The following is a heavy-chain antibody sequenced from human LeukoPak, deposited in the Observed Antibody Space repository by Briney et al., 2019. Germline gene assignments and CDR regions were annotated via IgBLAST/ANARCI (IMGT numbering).Heavy chain of an antibody. V-gene: IGHV4-39*01. Sequence: SETLSLTCTVYGGSISSSSYYWGWIRQPPGQGLEWIGSIYYSGSTYYNPSLKSRVTISVDTSKNQFSLKLSSVTAADTAVYYCARRPAAFDIWGQGTMVTVSS. CDR1: GGSISSSSYY. J-gene: IGHJ3*02. CDR2: IYYSGST. CDR3: ARRPAAFDI.